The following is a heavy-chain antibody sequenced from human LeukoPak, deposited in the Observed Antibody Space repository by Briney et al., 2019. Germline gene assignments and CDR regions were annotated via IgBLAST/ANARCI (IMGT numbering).Heavy chain of an antibody. CDR1: GFTFSSYD. V-gene: IGHV3-13*01. Sequence: PGGSLRLSCAASGFTFSSYDMHWVRQATGKGLECVSAICTAGDTYYPGSVKGRFTISRENAKNSLYLQMNSLRAGDTAVYYCARGGSIVGATDAFDIWGQGTMVTVSS. CDR3: ARGGSIVGATDAFDI. CDR2: ICTAGDT. D-gene: IGHD1-26*01. J-gene: IGHJ3*02.